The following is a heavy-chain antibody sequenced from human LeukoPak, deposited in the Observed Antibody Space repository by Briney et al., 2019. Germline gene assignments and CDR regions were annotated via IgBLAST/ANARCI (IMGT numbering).Heavy chain of an antibody. CDR1: GGSTSSGTYH. J-gene: IGHJ4*02. D-gene: IGHD5-12*01. CDR3: ARYPSGYADY. CDR2: IYYSGST. V-gene: IGHV4-39*01. Sequence: SETLSLTCTVSGGSTSSGTYHWGWIRQPPGKGLEWIGTIYYSGSTYYNPSLKSRVSIPVDTSKNQFSLSLSSVTAADTAVYYCARYPSGYADYWGQGTLVTVSS.